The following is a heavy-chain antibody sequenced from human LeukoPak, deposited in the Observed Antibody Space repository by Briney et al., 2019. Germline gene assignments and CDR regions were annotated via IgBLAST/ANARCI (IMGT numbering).Heavy chain of an antibody. CDR2: IIPIFGTA. J-gene: IGHJ5*02. D-gene: IGHD2-2*01. CDR1: GGTFSSYA. CDR3: ARSGSYCSSTSCQTRFDP. Sequence: SVKVSCKASGGTFSSYAISWVRQAPGQGLEWMGGIIPIFGTANYAQKFQGRVTITADESTSTAYMELSSLRSEDTAVYYCARSGSYCSSTSCQTRFDPWGQGTLVTVSS. V-gene: IGHV1-69*13.